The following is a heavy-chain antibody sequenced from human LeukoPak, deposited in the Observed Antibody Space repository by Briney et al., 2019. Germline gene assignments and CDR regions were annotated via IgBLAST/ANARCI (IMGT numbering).Heavy chain of an antibody. CDR1: GGSISNYY. Sequence: KPSETLSLTCTVSGGSISNYYWSWIRQPAANGLEWIGRISASGNTNYNPSLKSRVTMSVDTSMNLFALKLSSVTAADTAVYYCARQGVATAIDYWGQGTLVTVSS. V-gene: IGHV4-4*07. CDR3: ARQGVATAIDY. CDR2: ISASGNT. D-gene: IGHD2-21*02. J-gene: IGHJ4*02.